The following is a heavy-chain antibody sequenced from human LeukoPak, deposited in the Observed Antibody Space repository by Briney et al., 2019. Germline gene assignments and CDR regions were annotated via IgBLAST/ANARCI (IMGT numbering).Heavy chain of an antibody. V-gene: IGHV3-30*02. CDR2: IRYDGSNK. J-gene: IGHJ4*02. CDR1: GFTFSSYA. D-gene: IGHD2-2*01. Sequence: GGSLRLSCAASGFTFSSYAMHWVRQAPGKGLEWVAFIRYDGSNKYYADSVKGRFTISRDNSKNTLYLQMNSLRAEDTAVYYCAKEFSSLWIIDYWGQGTLVTVSS. CDR3: AKEFSSLWIIDY.